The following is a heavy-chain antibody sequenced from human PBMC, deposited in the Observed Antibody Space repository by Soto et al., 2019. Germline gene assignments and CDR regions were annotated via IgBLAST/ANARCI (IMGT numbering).Heavy chain of an antibody. CDR3: ASILMNYYRLDY. V-gene: IGHV4-30-4*01. CDR1: GASINSGDYY. Sequence: PLSLTCTVSGASINSGDYYWSWIRQPPGKGLEWIGHIYYSGSTYYNPSLKSRAGISVDSSKSQVSLKLTSVTAADTAVYCCASILMNYYRLDYWGQGALVTVSS. CDR2: IYYSGST. D-gene: IGHD3-10*01. J-gene: IGHJ4*02.